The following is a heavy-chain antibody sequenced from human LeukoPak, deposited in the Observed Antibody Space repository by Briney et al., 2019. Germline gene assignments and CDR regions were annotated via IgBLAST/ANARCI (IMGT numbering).Heavy chain of an antibody. J-gene: IGHJ6*03. D-gene: IGHD3-10*01. Sequence: GGSLRLSCAASGFTFSSYAMSWVRQAPGKGLEWVSAISGSGGSTYYADSVKGRFTISRDNSKNTLYPQMNSLRAEDTAVYYCAKERGFGELSYYYYYMDVWGKGTTVTVSS. V-gene: IGHV3-23*01. CDR2: ISGSGGST. CDR1: GFTFSSYA. CDR3: AKERGFGELSYYYYYMDV.